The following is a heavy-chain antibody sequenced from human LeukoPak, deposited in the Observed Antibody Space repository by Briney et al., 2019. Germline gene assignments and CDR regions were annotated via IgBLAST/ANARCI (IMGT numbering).Heavy chain of an antibody. V-gene: IGHV3-48*01. CDR3: ARDGRYCSGGSCYSEGYYYMDV. D-gene: IGHD2-15*01. Sequence: GGSLRLSCAASGFTFSSYSMNWVRQAPGKGLEWVSYISSSSSTIYYADSVKGRFTISRDNAKNSLYLQMNSLRAEDTAVYYCARDGRYCSGGSCYSEGYYYMDVWGKGTMVTVSS. J-gene: IGHJ6*03. CDR2: ISSSSSTI. CDR1: GFTFSSYS.